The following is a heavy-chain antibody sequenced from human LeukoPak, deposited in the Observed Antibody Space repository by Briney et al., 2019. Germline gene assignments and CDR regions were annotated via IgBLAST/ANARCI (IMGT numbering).Heavy chain of an antibody. D-gene: IGHD3-10*01. CDR1: GFTVRSNY. V-gene: IGHV3-66*01. J-gene: IGHJ4*02. Sequence: GGSLRLSCAASGFTVRSNYMSWVRQAPGKGLEWVSTIYTDGRAYYADSVKGRFTISRDNSENSLFLQMNSLRAEDTAVYYCARESSHLWFFDYWGQGALVTVSS. CDR2: IYTDGRA. CDR3: ARESSHLWFFDY.